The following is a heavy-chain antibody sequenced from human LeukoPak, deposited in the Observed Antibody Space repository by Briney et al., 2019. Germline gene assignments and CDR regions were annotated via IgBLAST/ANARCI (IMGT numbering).Heavy chain of an antibody. J-gene: IGHJ6*03. Sequence: GGSLRLSCAASGFTFSSYWMHWVRQAPGKGLVWVSRIKSDGKTNYAASVKGRFTISRDNAKNTVSLQMNSLRAEDTAVYYCAPWEPRGHYYMDVWGKGTTVTVSS. CDR1: GFTFSSYW. V-gene: IGHV3-74*01. CDR2: IKSDGKT. D-gene: IGHD1-26*01. CDR3: APWEPRGHYYMDV.